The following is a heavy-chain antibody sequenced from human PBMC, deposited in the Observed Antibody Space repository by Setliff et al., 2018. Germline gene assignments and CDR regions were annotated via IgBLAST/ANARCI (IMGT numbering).Heavy chain of an antibody. V-gene: IGHV4-61*01. CDR1: GGSFTGTTYY. J-gene: IGHJ4*02. Sequence: SETLSLTCTVSGGSFTGTTYYWGWIRQSPGKGLEWIAYIHYSGSTNQNPSLKSRVTISVDTSKNQFSLKMSSMTAADTAVYYCARFLNPRDGYQNSPGFDFWGQGTLVTVSS. CDR2: IHYSGST. D-gene: IGHD5-12*01. CDR3: ARFLNPRDGYQNSPGFDF.